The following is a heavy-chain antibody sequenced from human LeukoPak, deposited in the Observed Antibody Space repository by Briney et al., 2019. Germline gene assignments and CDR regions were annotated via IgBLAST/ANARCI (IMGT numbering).Heavy chain of an antibody. D-gene: IGHD1-26*01. J-gene: IGHJ4*02. CDR1: GFAFSSYA. CDR3: AKRLRGATDYFDY. CDR2: ISGSGGST. V-gene: IGHV3-23*01. Sequence: GGSLRLSCAASGFAFSSYAMSWVRQAPGKGLEWVSAISGSGGSTYYADSVKGRFTISRDNSKNTLYLQMNSLRAEDTAVYYCAKRLRGATDYFDYWGQGTLVTVSS.